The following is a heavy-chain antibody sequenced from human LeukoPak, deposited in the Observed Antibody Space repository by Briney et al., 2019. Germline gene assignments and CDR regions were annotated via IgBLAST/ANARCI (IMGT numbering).Heavy chain of an antibody. CDR2: IRTRGSTI. Sequence: PGGSLRLSCVGSGFTFSDYYMSWIRQAPGKGLEWLSYIRTRGSTIYYADSVKGRFTISRDNAKNSLYLQMNSLRAEDTAVYYCAKDATAVIGTVYMDVWGKGTTVTISS. J-gene: IGHJ6*03. V-gene: IGHV3-11*04. D-gene: IGHD4-11*01. CDR3: AKDATAVIGTVYMDV. CDR1: GFTFSDYY.